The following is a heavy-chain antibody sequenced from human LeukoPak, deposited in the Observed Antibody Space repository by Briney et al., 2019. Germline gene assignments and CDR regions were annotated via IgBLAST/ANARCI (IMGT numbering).Heavy chain of an antibody. V-gene: IGHV3-30-3*01. D-gene: IGHD3-3*01. CDR3: ARDLRFLEWFFIDY. Sequence: GGSLRLSCAASGFTFSSYAMHWVRQAPGKGLEWVAVISYDGSNKYYADSVKGRFTISRDNSKNTLYLQMNSLRAEDTAVYYCARDLRFLEWFFIDYWGQGTLVTVSS. CDR2: ISYDGSNK. CDR1: GFTFSSYA. J-gene: IGHJ4*02.